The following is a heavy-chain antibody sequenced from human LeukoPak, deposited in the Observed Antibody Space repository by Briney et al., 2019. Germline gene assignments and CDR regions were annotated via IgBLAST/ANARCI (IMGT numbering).Heavy chain of an antibody. CDR2: ISSSRSTI. J-gene: IGHJ4*02. V-gene: IGHV3-48*03. D-gene: IGHD3-22*01. CDR1: GFTFSSYE. Sequence: PGGSLRLACAASGFTFSSYEMNWVRQAPGKGLEWVSYISSSRSTIYYADSVKGRFTISRDNAKNSLYLQMNSLRAEDTAVYYCARGLEVVGQDYYDSSGPSLDYWGQGTLVTVSS. CDR3: ARGLEVVGQDYYDSSGPSLDY.